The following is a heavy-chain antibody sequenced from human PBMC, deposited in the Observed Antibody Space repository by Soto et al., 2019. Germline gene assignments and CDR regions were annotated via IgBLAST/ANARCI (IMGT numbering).Heavy chain of an antibody. CDR3: ARHGVALDY. CDR1: GGSISSYY. V-gene: IGHV4-59*08. CDR2: IYYSGST. J-gene: IGHJ4*02. Sequence: ASETLSLTCTVSGGSISSYYWSWIRQPPGKGLEWIGYIYYSGSTNYNPSLKSRVTISVDTSKNQFSLKLSSVTAADTAVYYCARHGVALDYWGQGTLVTVSS. D-gene: IGHD3-3*01.